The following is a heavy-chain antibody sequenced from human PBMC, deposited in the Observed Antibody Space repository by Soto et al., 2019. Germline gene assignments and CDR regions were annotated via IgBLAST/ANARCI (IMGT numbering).Heavy chain of an antibody. Sequence: QLLESGGGLVQPGGSLRLSCAASGFTFNNYGMSWVRQAPGKGLEWIGAITGAGGSTYNADSVKGRFSISRDNSKKTVYLQLDSMRVEDTAVYYCAKGHSDSFGNYDYFGMDGWGQGTTVTVSS. J-gene: IGHJ6*02. D-gene: IGHD4-4*01. CDR2: ITGAGGST. V-gene: IGHV3-23*01. CDR1: GFTFNNYG. CDR3: AKGHSDSFGNYDYFGMDG.